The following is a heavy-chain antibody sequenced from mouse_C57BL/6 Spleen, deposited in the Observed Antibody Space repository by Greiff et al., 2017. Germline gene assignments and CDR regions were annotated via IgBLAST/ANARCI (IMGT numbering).Heavy chain of an antibody. CDR3: ARIITTVVPYLDY. J-gene: IGHJ2*01. D-gene: IGHD1-1*01. CDR1: GYAFSSSW. V-gene: IGHV1-82*01. Sequence: QVQLKQSGPELVKPGASVKISCKASGYAFSSSWMNWVKQRPGKGLEWIGRIYPGDGDTNYNGKFKGKATLTADKSSSTAYMQLSSLTSEDSAVYFCARIITTVVPYLDYWGQGTTLTVSS. CDR2: IYPGDGDT.